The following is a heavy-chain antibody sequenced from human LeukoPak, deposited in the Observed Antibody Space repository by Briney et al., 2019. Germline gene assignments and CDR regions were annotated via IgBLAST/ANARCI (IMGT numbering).Heavy chain of an antibody. Sequence: SETLSLTCTVSGGSISSYYWSWIRQPPGKGLEWIGYIYHSGSTNYNPSLKSRVTISVDTSKNQFSLKLSSVTAADTAVYYCARQFYDILTGYPYYFDHWGQGTLVTVSS. V-gene: IGHV4-59*08. CDR3: ARQFYDILTGYPYYFDH. J-gene: IGHJ4*02. CDR2: IYHSGST. CDR1: GGSISSYY. D-gene: IGHD3-9*01.